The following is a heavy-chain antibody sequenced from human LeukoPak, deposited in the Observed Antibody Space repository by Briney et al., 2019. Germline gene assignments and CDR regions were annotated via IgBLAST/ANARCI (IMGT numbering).Heavy chain of an antibody. J-gene: IGHJ4*02. Sequence: SETLSLTCSVSGGSISSGSYYWSWIRQPAGQGLEWIGRIYTSGSTNYNPSLKSRVSMSVDTSKNQFSLRLRSVTAADTAVYYCARESGYYYDTSGYTFDYWGQGILVTVSS. CDR2: IYTSGST. V-gene: IGHV4-61*02. CDR3: ARESGYYYDTSGYTFDY. D-gene: IGHD3-22*01. CDR1: GGSISSGSYY.